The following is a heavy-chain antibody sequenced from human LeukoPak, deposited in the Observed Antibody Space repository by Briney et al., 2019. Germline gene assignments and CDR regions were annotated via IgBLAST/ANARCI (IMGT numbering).Heavy chain of an antibody. CDR2: IYSGGST. CDR1: GFTFSSYA. V-gene: IGHV3-66*01. J-gene: IGHJ4*02. Sequence: PGGSLRLSCAASGFTFSSYAMSWVRQAPGKGLEWVSVIYSGGSTYYADSVKGRFTISRDNSKNTLYLQMNSLRAEDTAVYYCAREVPGLGYFDYWGQGTLVTVSS. CDR3: AREVPGLGYFDY.